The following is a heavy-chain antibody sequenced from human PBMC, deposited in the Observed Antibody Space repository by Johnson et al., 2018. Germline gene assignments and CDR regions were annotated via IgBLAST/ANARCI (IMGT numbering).Heavy chain of an antibody. V-gene: IGHV5-51*03. CDR3: ARVRWFGESPDAFDI. J-gene: IGHJ3*02. Sequence: VQLVESGAEVKKXGESLKISCKGSGYSFTSYWIGWVRQMPGKGLEWMGIIYPGDSDTSYSTSFQGQVTISADKSITTAYLQWSSLKASDTAMYYCARVRWFGESPDAFDIWGQGTMVTVSP. D-gene: IGHD3-10*01. CDR1: GYSFTSYW. CDR2: IYPGDSDT.